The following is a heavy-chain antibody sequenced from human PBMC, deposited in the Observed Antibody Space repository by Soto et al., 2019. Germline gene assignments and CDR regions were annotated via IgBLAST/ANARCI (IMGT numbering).Heavy chain of an antibody. CDR1: GDTFSSYA. D-gene: IGHD3-10*01. Sequence: SVKVSCKASGDTFSSYAISWVRQAPGQGLEWMGGIIPIFGTANYAQKFQGRVTITADESTSTAYMELSSLRSEDTAVYYCASITMVRGVPDYYYGMDVWGQGTTVTVSS. V-gene: IGHV1-69*13. CDR3: ASITMVRGVPDYYYGMDV. CDR2: IIPIFGTA. J-gene: IGHJ6*02.